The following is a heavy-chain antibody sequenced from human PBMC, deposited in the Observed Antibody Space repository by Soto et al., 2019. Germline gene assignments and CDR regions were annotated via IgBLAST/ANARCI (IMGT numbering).Heavy chain of an antibody. V-gene: IGHV3-23*01. CDR1: GFTFSGYA. D-gene: IGHD6-13*01. CDR3: AQDLGSSWYHYNSFAP. CDR2: IGSGSP. J-gene: IGHJ5*02. Sequence: EVQLLESGGGLVQPGGSLRLSCAASGFTFSGYAMSWVRQAPGKGLEWVSAIGSGSPFYADSVKGRFTISRDNANRMLDLQMNSLRAGDTAVYFCAQDLGSSWYHYNSFAPGGQGTLVTVSS.